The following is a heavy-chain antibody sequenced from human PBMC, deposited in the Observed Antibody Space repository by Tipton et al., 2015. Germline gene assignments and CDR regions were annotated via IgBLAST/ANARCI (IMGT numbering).Heavy chain of an antibody. D-gene: IGHD5-24*01. CDR3: ARDLEHGMDV. CDR1: GASISSTSYY. V-gene: IGHV4-61*01. Sequence: TLSLTCTVSGASISSTSYYWGWIRQTPGKGLEWIGYISQRDGTNYNPSLKSRVTISTDTSKNQFFLNLTSVTAADTAVYFCARDLEHGMDVWGQGTTVTVS. CDR2: ISQRDGT. J-gene: IGHJ6*02.